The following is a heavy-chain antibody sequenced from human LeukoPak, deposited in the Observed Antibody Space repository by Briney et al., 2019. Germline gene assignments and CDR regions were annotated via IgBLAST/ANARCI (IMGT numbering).Heavy chain of an antibody. Sequence: SETLSLTCTVSGGSISSYYWSWTRQPPGKGLEWIGYIYYSGSTNYNPSLKSRVTISVDTSKDQFSLKLSSVTAADTAVYYCARHRDGVATINYFDYWGQGTLVTVSS. J-gene: IGHJ4*02. CDR3: ARHRDGVATINYFDY. CDR2: IYYSGST. D-gene: IGHD5-12*01. CDR1: GGSISSYY. V-gene: IGHV4-59*08.